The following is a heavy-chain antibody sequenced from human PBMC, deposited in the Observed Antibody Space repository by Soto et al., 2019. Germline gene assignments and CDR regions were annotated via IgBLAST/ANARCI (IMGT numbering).Heavy chain of an antibody. Sequence: EVQLLQSGGGLVPPCGSLRLSCAGYGFTFDEGAMHWVRQAPGKVLEWVSGISWNSGSVGYANSVKGRFNISRDNAKNSLYLQMNSLRAEDTALYYCATDTIYGGNYYYYSMDVWGKGTAVTVSS. CDR3: ATDTIYGGNYYYYSMDV. CDR2: ISWNSGSV. D-gene: IGHD4-17*01. V-gene: IGHV3-9*01. CDR1: GFTFDEGA. J-gene: IGHJ6*03.